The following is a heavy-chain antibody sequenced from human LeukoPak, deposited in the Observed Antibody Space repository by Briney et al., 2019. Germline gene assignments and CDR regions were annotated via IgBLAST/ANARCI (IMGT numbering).Heavy chain of an antibody. CDR2: IYTSGST. J-gene: IGHJ4*02. Sequence: SETLSLTCTVSGGSIGSYYWSWIRQPAGKGLEWIGRIYTSGSTNYNPSLKSRVTMSVDTSKNQFSLKLSSVTAADTAVYYCAANVGYCSGGSCYPVDYWGQGTLVTVSS. V-gene: IGHV4-4*07. CDR3: AANVGYCSGGSCYPVDY. CDR1: GGSIGSYY. D-gene: IGHD2-15*01.